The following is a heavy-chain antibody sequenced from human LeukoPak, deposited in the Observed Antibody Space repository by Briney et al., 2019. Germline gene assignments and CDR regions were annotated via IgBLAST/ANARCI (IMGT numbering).Heavy chain of an antibody. J-gene: IGHJ5*02. V-gene: IGHV4-4*09. CDR3: ARKAPKKAWLDP. CDR1: GGSNTSYY. CDR2: SHPSGNS. Sequence: SETLSLTCTVSGGSNTSYYWSWIRQPPGKELEWIGYSHPSGNSNYSPSLKSRVTISIDTSRNQFSLKLSSVTAADTAVYYCARKAPKKAWLDPWGQGTLVTVSS.